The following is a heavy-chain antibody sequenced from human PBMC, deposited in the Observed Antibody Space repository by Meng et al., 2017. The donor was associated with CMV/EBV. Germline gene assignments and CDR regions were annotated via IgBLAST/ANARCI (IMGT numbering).Heavy chain of an antibody. V-gene: IGHV1-46*01. CDR3: ARNLGARTPRDAMDV. Sequence: ASMKVSCKASGYTFTSYYMHWVRQAPGQGLEWMGIINPSGGSTSYAQKFQGRVTMTRDTSTSTVYMELSSLRSEDTAIYYCARNLGARTPRDAMDVWGQGTTVTVSS. J-gene: IGHJ6*02. D-gene: IGHD6-6*01. CDR2: INPSGGST. CDR1: GYTFTSYY.